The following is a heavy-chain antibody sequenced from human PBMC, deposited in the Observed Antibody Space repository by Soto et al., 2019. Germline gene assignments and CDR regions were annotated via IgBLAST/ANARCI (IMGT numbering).Heavy chain of an antibody. V-gene: IGHV3-33*01. CDR2: IWYDGSNK. CDR1: GFTFSSYG. Sequence: GGSLRLSCAASGFTFSSYGMDWVRQDPGKGLEWVAVIWYDGSNKYYADSVKGRFTISRDNSKNTLYLQMNSLRAEDTAVYYCARVDYDFWSGYSKLYYYYGMDVWGQGTTVTVSS. J-gene: IGHJ6*02. CDR3: ARVDYDFWSGYSKLYYYYGMDV. D-gene: IGHD3-3*01.